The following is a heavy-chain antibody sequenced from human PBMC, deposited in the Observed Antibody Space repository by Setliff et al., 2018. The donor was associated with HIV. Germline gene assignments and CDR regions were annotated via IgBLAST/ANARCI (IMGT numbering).Heavy chain of an antibody. V-gene: IGHV1-3*01. D-gene: IGHD3-10*01. CDR3: ARTDYDSGKSVLDS. CDR2: INAANGHA. CDR1: GYTFTSYG. J-gene: IGHJ5*01. Sequence: ASVKVSCKASGYTFTSYGMNWVRQAPGQRLELMAWINAANGHAKYSQKFQGRVTITRDTSATIAYMELSSLTSEDTALYFCARTDYDSGKSVLDSWGQGTLVTVSS.